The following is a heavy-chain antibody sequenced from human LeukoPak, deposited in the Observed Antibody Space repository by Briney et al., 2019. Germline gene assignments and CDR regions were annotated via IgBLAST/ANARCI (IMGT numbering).Heavy chain of an antibody. D-gene: IGHD2-21*02. Sequence: GGSLTRYCVASGFTCSRYAMIWLRPAPGQELVWVSSISASGGDTYYVDSVMGRFTISRDNSKNTLYLQMNSLRAEDTAIYYCTKDPHAVVTPRLYWGQGILVTVSS. J-gene: IGHJ4*02. CDR2: ISASGGDT. CDR3: TKDPHAVVTPRLY. V-gene: IGHV3-23*02. CDR1: GFTCSRYA.